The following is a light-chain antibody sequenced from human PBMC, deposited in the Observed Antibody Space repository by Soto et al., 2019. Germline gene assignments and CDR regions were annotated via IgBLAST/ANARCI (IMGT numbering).Light chain of an antibody. V-gene: IGKV3-15*01. Sequence: EIVMTQSPASLSVSPGERVTLSCRASQSVSSSLAWYQKKPGQSPRLLMHAAATRATGIPARFTGSGSGTDFTLTITAVQSYDFAVYYCQQYNEWPQTFGQGTKVEIK. CDR2: AAA. CDR3: QQYNEWPQT. CDR1: QSVSSS. J-gene: IGKJ1*01.